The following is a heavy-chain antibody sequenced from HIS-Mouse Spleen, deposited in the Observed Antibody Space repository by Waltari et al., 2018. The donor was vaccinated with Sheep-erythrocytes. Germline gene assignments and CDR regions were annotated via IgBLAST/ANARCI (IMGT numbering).Heavy chain of an antibody. J-gene: IGHJ2*01. Sequence: QVQLQESGPGLVKPSETLSLTCTVSGYSISSGYYWGWIRQPPGKGLEWIGRIYQSGRTYYNPSRKSRVTMSVDTSKNQFSLKLSTVTAADTAVYYCASQPNWGYWYFDLWGRDTLVTVSS. CDR3: ASQPNWGYWYFDL. D-gene: IGHD7-27*01. V-gene: IGHV4-38-2*02. CDR2: IYQSGRT. CDR1: GYSISSGYY.